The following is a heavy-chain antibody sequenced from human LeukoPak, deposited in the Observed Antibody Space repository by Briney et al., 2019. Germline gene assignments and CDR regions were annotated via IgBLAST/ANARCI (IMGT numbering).Heavy chain of an antibody. V-gene: IGHV3-23*01. CDR2: IRDSGGST. D-gene: IGHD3-16*01. Sequence: PGGSLRLSCAASGFTFSSYAMSWVRRARGKGLEWVSGIRDSGGSTYYADSVKGRLTISRDNSKNTLNLQMNSLRAEDTAVYYCAKMPWGSPAVAAYYFDYWGQGTLVTVSS. CDR3: AKMPWGSPAVAAYYFDY. J-gene: IGHJ4*02. CDR1: GFTFSSYA.